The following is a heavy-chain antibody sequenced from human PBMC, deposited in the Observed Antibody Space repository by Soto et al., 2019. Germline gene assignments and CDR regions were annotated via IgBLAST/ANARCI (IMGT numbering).Heavy chain of an antibody. CDR3: ARGGHYYDSSGRGDAFDI. D-gene: IGHD3-22*01. J-gene: IGHJ3*02. Sequence: VGSLRLSCAASGFTFSSYAMHWVRQAPGKGLEWVAVISYDGSNKYYADSVKGRFTISRDNSKNTLFLQMNSLRTEDTAVYYCARGGHYYDSSGRGDAFDIWGQGTMVTVSS. V-gene: IGHV3-30-3*01. CDR1: GFTFSSYA. CDR2: ISYDGSNK.